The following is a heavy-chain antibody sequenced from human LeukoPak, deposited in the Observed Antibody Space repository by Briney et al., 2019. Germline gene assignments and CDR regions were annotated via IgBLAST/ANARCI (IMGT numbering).Heavy chain of an antibody. CDR3: ARQSSSWYGGDFDY. D-gene: IGHD6-13*01. CDR2: IYSGGST. Sequence: GGSLRLSCAASGFTVSSNYMSWVRQAPGKGLEWVSVIYSGGSTYYADSVKGRFTISRDNAKNSLYLQMNSLRAEDTAVYYCARQSSSWYGGDFDYWGQGTLVTVSS. V-gene: IGHV3-66*04. CDR1: GFTVSSNY. J-gene: IGHJ4*02.